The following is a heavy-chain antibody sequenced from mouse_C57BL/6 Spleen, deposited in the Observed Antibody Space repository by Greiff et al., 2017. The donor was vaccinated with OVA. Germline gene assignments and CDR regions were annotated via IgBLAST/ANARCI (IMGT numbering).Heavy chain of an antibody. J-gene: IGHJ4*01. V-gene: IGHV5-4*01. CDR2: ISDGGSYT. CDR3: ARDYGSSYDYAMDY. CDR1: GFTFSSYA. D-gene: IGHD1-1*01. Sequence: EVKVVESRGGLVKPGGSLKLSCAASGFTFSSYAMSWVRQTPEKRLEWVATISDGGSYTYYPDNVKGRFTISRDNAKNNLYLQMSHLKSEDTAMYYCARDYGSSYDYAMDYWGQGTSVTVSS.